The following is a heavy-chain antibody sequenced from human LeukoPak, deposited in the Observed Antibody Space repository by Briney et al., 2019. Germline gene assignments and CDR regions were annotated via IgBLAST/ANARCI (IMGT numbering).Heavy chain of an antibody. CDR3: ARRNLATGWSFDS. Sequence: SGGSLRLSCEGFRFPFSDYWVGWVRQAPGKGLEWVANIKGDGSQKNYKPSVRGRFTISRDNAKASVFLQMNSLSSEDSGVYYCARRNLATGWSFDSWGQGTLVTVSS. CDR2: IKGDGSQK. CDR1: RFPFSDYW. V-gene: IGHV3-7*01. J-gene: IGHJ4*02. D-gene: IGHD2-15*01.